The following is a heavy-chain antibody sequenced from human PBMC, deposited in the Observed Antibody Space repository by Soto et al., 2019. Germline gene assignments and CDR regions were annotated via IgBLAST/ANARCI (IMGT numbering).Heavy chain of an antibody. CDR1: GFSFSTYG. CDR3: ARLRTRGMAATAAFDY. CDR2: IWFDGSNE. Sequence: GGSLRLSCAASGFSFSTYGMHWVRQAPGKGLEWVAGIWFDGSNEYYADSVKGRFTISRDNSKNTLYLQMNSLRAEDTAVYYCARLRTRGMAATAAFDYWGQGTLVTVSS. D-gene: IGHD6-13*01. J-gene: IGHJ4*02. V-gene: IGHV3-33*01.